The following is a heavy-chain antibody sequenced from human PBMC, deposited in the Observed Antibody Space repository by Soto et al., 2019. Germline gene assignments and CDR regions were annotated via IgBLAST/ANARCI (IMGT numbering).Heavy chain of an antibody. Sequence: QVQLVESGGGVVQPGWSLRLSCAASGVTFSRYGMHWVRQAPGKGLEWVAIISYDGNNKYYADSVKGRFTISRDNSRNTLYLEMNSLRAEDTAVYYCAKGFSGEVLVATIIDYWGQGTLVTVSS. V-gene: IGHV3-30*18. CDR3: AKGFSGEVLVATIIDY. CDR2: ISYDGNNK. CDR1: GVTFSRYG. D-gene: IGHD2-15*01. J-gene: IGHJ4*02.